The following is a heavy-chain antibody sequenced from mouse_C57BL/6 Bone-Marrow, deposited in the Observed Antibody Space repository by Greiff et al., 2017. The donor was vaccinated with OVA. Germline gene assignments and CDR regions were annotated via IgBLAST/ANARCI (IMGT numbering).Heavy chain of an antibody. CDR2: ISYDGSN. V-gene: IGHV3-6*01. CDR3: ARENYSYFDY. D-gene: IGHD2-12*01. J-gene: IGHJ2*01. CDR1: GYSITSGYY. Sequence: DVQLQESGPGLVKPSQSLSLTCSVTGYSITSGYYWNWIRQFPGNKLEWMGYISYDGSNNYNPSLKNRISITRDTSKNKFFLKLNSVTTEDTATYYCARENYSYFDYWGQGTTLTVSS.